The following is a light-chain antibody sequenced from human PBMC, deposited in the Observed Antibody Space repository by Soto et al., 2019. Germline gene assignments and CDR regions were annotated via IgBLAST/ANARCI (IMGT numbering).Light chain of an antibody. Sequence: QPVLTQTPSVSGSPGQSITISCTGTSSDVGGYNYVSWYQQHPGKAPKLMIYEVSNRPSGVSNRFSGSKSGNTASLTISGLQAEDEADYYCISYTSSSTLYVFGTGTKLTVL. J-gene: IGLJ1*01. CDR1: SSDVGGYNY. V-gene: IGLV2-14*01. CDR3: ISYTSSSTLYV. CDR2: EVS.